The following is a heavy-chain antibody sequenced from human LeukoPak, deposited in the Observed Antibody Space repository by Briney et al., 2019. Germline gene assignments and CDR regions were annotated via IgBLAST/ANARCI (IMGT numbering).Heavy chain of an antibody. V-gene: IGHV4-30-4*01. CDR1: GGSISSGDYY. CDR3: ARHLDYGGNSFGY. J-gene: IGHJ4*02. D-gene: IGHD4-23*01. CDR2: IYYSGTT. Sequence: PSQTLSLTCTVSGGSISSGDYYWSWIRQPPGKGLEWIGYIYYSGTTNYNPSLKSRVIISVDTSTNQFSLKLSSVTAADTAVYYCARHLDYGGNSFGYWGQGTLVTVSS.